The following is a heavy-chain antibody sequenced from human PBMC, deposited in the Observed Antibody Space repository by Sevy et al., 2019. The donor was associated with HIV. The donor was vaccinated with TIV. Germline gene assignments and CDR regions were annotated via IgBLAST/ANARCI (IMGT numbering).Heavy chain of an antibody. J-gene: IGHJ4*02. CDR1: GGSVSSGSYY. V-gene: IGHV4-61*01. D-gene: IGHD4-17*01. CDR3: ARHRSPYGDYANGSFDY. Sequence: SETLSLTCTVSGGSVSSGSYYWSWIWQPPGKGLEWIGYIFYSGSTNYNSSLKSRVTISVDTSKNQYSLKLRYVTTADTAVYYGARHRSPYGDYANGSFDYWGQGTLVTVSS. CDR2: IFYSGST.